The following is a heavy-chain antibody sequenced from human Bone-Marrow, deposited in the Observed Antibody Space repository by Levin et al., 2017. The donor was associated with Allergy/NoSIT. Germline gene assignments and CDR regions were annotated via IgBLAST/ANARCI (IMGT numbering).Heavy chain of an antibody. Sequence: VASVKVSCKSSGGAISNYAINWVRQAPGQRFEWMGGIIPVFRTANYAQNFQGRVTITADESTTTVYLELTNLRSEDTAIYYCAPMGLDNGGYHFDSWGQGTLVTVSS. CDR2: IIPVFRTA. CDR3: APMGLDNGGYHFDS. J-gene: IGHJ4*02. CDR1: GGAISNYA. D-gene: IGHD3-22*01. V-gene: IGHV1-69*13.